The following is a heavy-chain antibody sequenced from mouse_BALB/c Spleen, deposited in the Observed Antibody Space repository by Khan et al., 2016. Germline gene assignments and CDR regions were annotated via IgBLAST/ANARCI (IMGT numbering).Heavy chain of an antibody. CDR1: GYNIKDTY. J-gene: IGHJ3*01. D-gene: IGHD4-1*01. CDR3: ARSSWDWFAY. V-gene: IGHV14-3*02. CDR2: IDPANGNT. Sequence: VQLKESGAELVKPGASVKLSCTASGYNIKDTYMHWVKQRPEQGLEWIGRIDPANGNTKYDSKFQGKATITADTSPNTAYLQLSSLTSEDTAVYYCARSSWDWFAYWGQGTLVTVSA.